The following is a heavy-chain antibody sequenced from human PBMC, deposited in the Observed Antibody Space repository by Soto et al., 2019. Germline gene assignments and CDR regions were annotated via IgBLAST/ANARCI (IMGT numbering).Heavy chain of an antibody. D-gene: IGHD2-15*01. CDR1: GFTFSSYA. J-gene: IGHJ6*02. Sequence: GGSLRLSCAASGFTFSSYAMHWVRQAPGKGLEWVAVISYDGSNKYYADSVKGRFTISRDNSKNTLYLQMNSLRAEDTAVYYCARGYCSGGSCYFLYYYYGMDVWGQGTTVTVSS. CDR2: ISYDGSNK. V-gene: IGHV3-30-3*01. CDR3: ARGYCSGGSCYFLYYYYGMDV.